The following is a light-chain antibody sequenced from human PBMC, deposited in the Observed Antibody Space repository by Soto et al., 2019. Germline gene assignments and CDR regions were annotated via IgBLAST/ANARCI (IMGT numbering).Light chain of an antibody. CDR2: RNN. CDR3: AAWDDSLNGVV. J-gene: IGLJ2*01. V-gene: IGLV1-44*01. Sequence: QSVLTQPPSASGTPGQRVTISCSGSSSNIESYTVNWYQQLPGTAPKLLIYRNNQRPSGVPDRFSGSESGTSASLAISGLQSEDEADYYCAAWDDSLNGVVFGGGTQLTVL. CDR1: SSNIESYT.